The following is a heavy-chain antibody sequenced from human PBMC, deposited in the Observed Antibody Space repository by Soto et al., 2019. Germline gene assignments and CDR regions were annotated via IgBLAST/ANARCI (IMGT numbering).Heavy chain of an antibody. V-gene: IGHV3-48*04. J-gene: IGHJ4*02. Sequence: EVQLLESGGGLVQPGGSLRLSCAASGFTFSSYAMSWVRQAPGKGLEWVSYISSSGSTIYYADSVKGRFTISRDNAKNSLYLQMNSLRAEDTAVYYCASMGTRWLQISGVDYWGQGTLVTVSS. CDR3: ASMGTRWLQISGVDY. CDR1: GFTFSSYA. D-gene: IGHD5-12*01. CDR2: ISSSGSTI.